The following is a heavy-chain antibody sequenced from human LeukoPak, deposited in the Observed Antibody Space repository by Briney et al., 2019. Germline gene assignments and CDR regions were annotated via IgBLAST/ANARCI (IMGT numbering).Heavy chain of an antibody. Sequence: PGGSLRLSCAASGFTVTSNWIHWVRQAPGKGLERVSGINWNGGSTGYADSVKGRFTISRDNAKNSLYLQMNSLRAEDTALYYCARAFTSGDYDPDYWGQGTLVTVSS. J-gene: IGHJ4*02. CDR2: INWNGGST. D-gene: IGHD4-17*01. CDR1: GFTVTSNW. V-gene: IGHV3-20*04. CDR3: ARAFTSGDYDPDY.